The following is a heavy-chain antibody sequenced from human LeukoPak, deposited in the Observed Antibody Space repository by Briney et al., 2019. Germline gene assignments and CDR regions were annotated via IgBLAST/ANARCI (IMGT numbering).Heavy chain of an antibody. D-gene: IGHD1-1*01. J-gene: IGHJ3*02. CDR1: GFTVSSNY. Sequence: GGSLRLSCAAFGFTVSSNYMSWVRQAPGKGLEWVSVIYSGGSTYYADSVKGRFTISRDNSKNTLYLQMNSLRAEDTAVYYCAKEVWNDGNAFDIWGQGTMITVSS. CDR3: AKEVWNDGNAFDI. CDR2: IYSGGST. V-gene: IGHV3-53*01.